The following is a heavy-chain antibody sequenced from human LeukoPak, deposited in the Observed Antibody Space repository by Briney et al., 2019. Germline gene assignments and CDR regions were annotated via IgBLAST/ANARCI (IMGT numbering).Heavy chain of an antibody. V-gene: IGHV4-59*01. Sequence: SETLSLTCTVSGGSISSYYWSWIRQPPGKGLEWIAYIYYSGSTNYNPSLKSRVTISVDTSKNQFSLKLSSVSVADTAVYYCARGNYYGSGSHYYYFALDVWGQGTTVTVSS. CDR2: IYYSGST. CDR3: ARGNYYGSGSHYYYFALDV. CDR1: GGSISSYY. J-gene: IGHJ6*02. D-gene: IGHD3-10*01.